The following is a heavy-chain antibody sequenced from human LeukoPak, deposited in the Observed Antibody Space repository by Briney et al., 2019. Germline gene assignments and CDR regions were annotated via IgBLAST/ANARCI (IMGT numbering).Heavy chain of an antibody. CDR3: AKDVLYYDSSGYVSPFDY. CDR2: ITSSSSYT. V-gene: IGHV3-21*01. J-gene: IGHJ4*02. Sequence: PGGSLRLPCAASGFSFSSYSMAWVRQAPGKGLERVSFITSSSSYTYYADSLKGRFTISRDNAKNSLYLQMNSLRAEDTAVYYCAKDVLYYDSSGYVSPFDYWGQGTLVTVSS. CDR1: GFSFSSYS. D-gene: IGHD3-22*01.